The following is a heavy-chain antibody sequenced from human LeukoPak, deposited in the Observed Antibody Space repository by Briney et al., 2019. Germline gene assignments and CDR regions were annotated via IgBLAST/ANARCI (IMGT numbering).Heavy chain of an antibody. Sequence: SETLSLTCTVSGGSISSSSYYWNFIRQPAGKGLEWIGRIHTSWTTYYNPSLKSRITMSVDTSRNQFSLRLTSVTAADTAVYYCARGDYYDGGGRNWFDPWGQGTLVTVSS. CDR2: IHTSWTT. CDR1: GGSISSSSYY. J-gene: IGHJ5*02. CDR3: ARGDYYDGGGRNWFDP. V-gene: IGHV4-61*02. D-gene: IGHD3-16*01.